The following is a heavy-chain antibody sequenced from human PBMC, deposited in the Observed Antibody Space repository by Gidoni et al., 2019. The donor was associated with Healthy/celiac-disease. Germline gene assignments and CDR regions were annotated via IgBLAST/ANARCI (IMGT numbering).Heavy chain of an antibody. D-gene: IGHD3-22*01. CDR3: TTYDSSGYYYGNSDY. Sequence: EVQLVQSGAVVKKPGESLKISCKGSRYSFTSYWIGWVRQMPGKGLEWMGIIYPGDSDTRYSPSFQGQVTISADKSISTAYLQWSSLKASDTAMYYCTTYDSSGYYYGNSDYWGQGTLVTVSS. V-gene: IGHV5-51*01. CDR1: RYSFTSYW. CDR2: IYPGDSDT. J-gene: IGHJ4*02.